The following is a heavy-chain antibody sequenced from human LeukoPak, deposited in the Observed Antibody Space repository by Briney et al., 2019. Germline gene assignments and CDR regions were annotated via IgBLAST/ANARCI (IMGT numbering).Heavy chain of an antibody. CDR1: GGSISSYY. J-gene: IGHJ5*01. V-gene: IGHV4-59*08. Sequence: SETLSLTCTVSGGSISSYYWTWIRQPPGKGLQWIGYISNSGNTNYNPSLKSRVTISVDTSKNQFSLKLSSVTAADTAVYYCARHVRAPGWVDPWGQGTLVTVSS. CDR2: ISNSGNT. CDR3: ARHVRAPGWVDP.